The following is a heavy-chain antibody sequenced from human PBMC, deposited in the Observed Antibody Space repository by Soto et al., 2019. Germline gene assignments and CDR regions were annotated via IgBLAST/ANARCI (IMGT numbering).Heavy chain of an antibody. Sequence: QVRLEESGGGVVQPGRSLRLSCAASGFAFHNYSMHWVRQAPGKGLEWVAIMSMDGNNKYYADSVKGRFTISRDNSKSTLFLQMSSLRPEDTAVYFCARDRVPYVYFYYGMAVWGQGTTVTISS. V-gene: IGHV3-30-3*01. D-gene: IGHD3-16*01. CDR1: GFAFHNYS. J-gene: IGHJ6*02. CDR3: ARDRVPYVYFYYGMAV. CDR2: MSMDGNNK.